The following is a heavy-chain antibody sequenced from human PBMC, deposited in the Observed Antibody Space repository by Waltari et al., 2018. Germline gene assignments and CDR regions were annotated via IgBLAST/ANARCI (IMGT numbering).Heavy chain of an antibody. J-gene: IGHJ4*02. CDR2: IYPGDSNA. CDR1: GYNVAIHW. D-gene: IGHD6-19*01. Sequence: VQLVQSGPEMKKPGEYLKISCEGSGYNVAIHWIGWVRQMPGKGLEWVGFIYPGDSNAAYRPSFQGQVTLSVDKSMTTTYLQWASLKSSDTAVYYCARQNRISGWADYWGQGTQVTVSS. CDR3: ARQNRISGWADY. V-gene: IGHV5-51*01.